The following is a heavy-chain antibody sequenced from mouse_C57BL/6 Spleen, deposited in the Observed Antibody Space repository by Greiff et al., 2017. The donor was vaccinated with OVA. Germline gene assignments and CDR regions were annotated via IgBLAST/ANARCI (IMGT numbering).Heavy chain of an antibody. V-gene: IGHV5-6*01. CDR3: ARTGKLLFDY. J-gene: IGHJ2*01. Sequence: VQLKESGGDLVKPGGSLKLSCAASGFTFSSYGMSWVRQTPDKRLEWVATISSGGSYTYYPDSVKGRFTISRDNAKNTLYLQMSSLKSEDTAMYYCARTGKLLFDYWGQGTTLTVSS. CDR2: ISSGGSYT. CDR1: GFTFSSYG.